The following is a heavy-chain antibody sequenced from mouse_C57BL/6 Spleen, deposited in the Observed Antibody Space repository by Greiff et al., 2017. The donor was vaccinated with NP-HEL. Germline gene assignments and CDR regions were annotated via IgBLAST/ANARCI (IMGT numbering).Heavy chain of an antibody. V-gene: IGHV5-16*01. CDR1: GFTFSDYY. CDR2: INYDGSST. Sequence: EVMLVESEGGLVQPGSSMKLSCTASGFTFSDYYMAWVRQVPEKGLEWVANINYDGSSTYYLASLKSRFIISRDNAKNILYLQMSSLKSEDTATYYCARVHGYDRYFDVWGTGTTVTVSS. J-gene: IGHJ1*03. CDR3: ARVHGYDRYFDV. D-gene: IGHD2-2*01.